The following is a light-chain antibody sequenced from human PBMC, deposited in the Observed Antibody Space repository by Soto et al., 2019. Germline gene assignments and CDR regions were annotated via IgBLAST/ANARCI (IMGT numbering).Light chain of an antibody. CDR1: QSVSKY. Sequence: EIVLTQSSGTLALSPGEGATLSCRASQSVSKYLAWYQQKPGQAPRLLIYGASSRATGIPDSFSGSGSGTDFTLTISRLEPEDFAVYYCQQYGGSPQTFGQGTK. V-gene: IGKV3-20*01. CDR3: QQYGGSPQT. J-gene: IGKJ1*01. CDR2: GAS.